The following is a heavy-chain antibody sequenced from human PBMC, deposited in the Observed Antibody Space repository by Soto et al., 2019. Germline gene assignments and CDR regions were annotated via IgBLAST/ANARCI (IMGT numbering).Heavy chain of an antibody. CDR3: VGAITGTRVGFDY. Sequence: SETLSLTCAVSAGSISSYYWSWIRQPPGKGLEWIGYIYHSGTTNHNPSLKSRVTISIDTSKNQFSLRLSSVTAADTALYYCVGAITGTRVGFDYWGPGTLVTVSS. CDR2: IYHSGTT. J-gene: IGHJ4*02. D-gene: IGHD1-20*01. V-gene: IGHV4-59*01. CDR1: AGSISSYY.